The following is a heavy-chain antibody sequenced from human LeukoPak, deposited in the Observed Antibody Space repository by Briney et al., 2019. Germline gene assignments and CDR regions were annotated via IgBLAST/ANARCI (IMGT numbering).Heavy chain of an antibody. J-gene: IGHJ4*02. CDR3: AKGYYDSSGYLYSFDY. CDR1: GFTVSSNY. V-gene: IGHV3-53*01. D-gene: IGHD3-22*01. Sequence: GGSLRLSCAASGFTVSSNYMSWVRQAPGKGLEWVSVIYSGGSTYYADSVKGRFTISRDNSKNTLYLQMNSLRAEDTAVYYCAKGYYDSSGYLYSFDYWGQGTLVTVSS. CDR2: IYSGGST.